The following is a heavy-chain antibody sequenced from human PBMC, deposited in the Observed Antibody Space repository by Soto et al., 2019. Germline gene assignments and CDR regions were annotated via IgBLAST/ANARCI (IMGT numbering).Heavy chain of an antibody. J-gene: IGHJ4*02. CDR2: ISGSGGST. D-gene: IGHD6-6*01. CDR1: GFTFSSYA. CDR3: AKDMVSIAARPSYFDY. Sequence: GSLRLSCAASGFTFSSYAMSWVRQAPGKGLEWVSAISGSGGSTYYADSVKGRFTISRDNSKNTLYLQMNSLRAEDTAVYYCAKDMVSIAARPSYFDYWGQGTLVTVSS. V-gene: IGHV3-23*01.